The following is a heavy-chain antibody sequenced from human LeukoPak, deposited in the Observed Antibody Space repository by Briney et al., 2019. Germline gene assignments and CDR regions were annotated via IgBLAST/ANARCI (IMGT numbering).Heavy chain of an antibody. CDR3: ATYDFGSGYGVGY. Sequence: GGPLRLPYSASGLPQRSYALRWARPAPGKGLVWVSAINESGGSTYYADSAKGRSTISRDNSKNTLYLQMTSLRAEDTAVYYCATYDFGSGYGVGYWGQGTLVTVSS. CDR1: GLPQRSYA. CDR2: INESGGST. J-gene: IGHJ4*02. V-gene: IGHV3-23*01. D-gene: IGHD3-3*01.